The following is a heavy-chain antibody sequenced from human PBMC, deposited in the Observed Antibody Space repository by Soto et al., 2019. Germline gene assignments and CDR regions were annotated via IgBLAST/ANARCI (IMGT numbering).Heavy chain of an antibody. D-gene: IGHD5-18*01. V-gene: IGHV4-4*07. Sequence: QVQLQESGPGLVKPSETLSLTCSVSGTSVSNYYWSWIRQPAGKGLEHIGRIYTSGSTSYNPSLKSRVTMSMDTSQAQIYLKLTSVTAADTAVYYCARGGIQLSYAFDYWGQGILVTVSS. J-gene: IGHJ4*02. CDR2: IYTSGST. CDR3: ARGGIQLSYAFDY. CDR1: GTSVSNYY.